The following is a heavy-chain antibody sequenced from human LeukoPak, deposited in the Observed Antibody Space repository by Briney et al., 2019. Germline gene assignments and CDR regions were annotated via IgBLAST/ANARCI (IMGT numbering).Heavy chain of an antibody. Sequence: SETLSLTCTVSGGSISSSSYYWSWIRQPAGKGLEWIGHIYISGSTNYNPSLKSRVTMSVDTSKNQFSLKLSSVTAADTAVYYCARTYYDTSGFYFDFWGQGILVTVSS. V-gene: IGHV4-61*09. CDR2: IYISGST. CDR3: ARTYYDTSGFYFDF. CDR1: GGSISSSSYY. J-gene: IGHJ4*02. D-gene: IGHD3-22*01.